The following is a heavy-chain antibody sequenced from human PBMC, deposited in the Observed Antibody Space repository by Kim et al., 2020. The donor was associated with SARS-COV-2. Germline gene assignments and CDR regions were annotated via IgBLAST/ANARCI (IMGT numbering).Heavy chain of an antibody. CDR2: ISSSGIYI. J-gene: IGHJ4*02. V-gene: IGHV3-21*04. D-gene: IGHD2-15*01. CDR3: DRDTTLVAGSALDY. Sequence: GGSLRLSCAASGFPFSSYSMNWVRQAPGKGLEWVSPISSSGIYIYYADSTEGRVTISRDNAKNSLYLHMHSMRAEDTAVDYCDRDTTLVAGSALDYWGQG. CDR1: GFPFSSYS.